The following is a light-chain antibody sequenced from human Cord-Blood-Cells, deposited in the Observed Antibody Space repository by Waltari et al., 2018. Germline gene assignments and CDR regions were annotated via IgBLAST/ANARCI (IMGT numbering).Light chain of an antibody. CDR1: SSDVGGYNY. CDR3: SSYTSSSPWV. J-gene: IGLJ3*02. CDR2: DVS. V-gene: IGLV2-14*01. Sequence: QPALTQPASVSGSPGQSITISCTGTSSDVGGYNYVPWYQQHPGKAPKLMIYDVSKRPSGVSNRFSGSKSGNTASLTISGLQAEDEADYYCSSYTSSSPWVFGGGTKLTVL.